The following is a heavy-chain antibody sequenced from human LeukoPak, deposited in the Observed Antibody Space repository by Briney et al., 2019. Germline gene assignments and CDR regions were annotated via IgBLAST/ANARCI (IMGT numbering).Heavy chain of an antibody. J-gene: IGHJ4*02. CDR2: ISGSGGST. V-gene: IGHV3-23*01. Sequence: GGSLRLSCAASGFTFSDYAMSWVRQAPGKGLEWVSAISGSGGSTYYADSVKGRFTISRDNSKSTLYLQMNSLRAEDTAVYYCARDRLITGSYDYWGQGTLVTVSS. CDR3: ARDRLITGSYDY. D-gene: IGHD3-10*01. CDR1: GFTFSDYA.